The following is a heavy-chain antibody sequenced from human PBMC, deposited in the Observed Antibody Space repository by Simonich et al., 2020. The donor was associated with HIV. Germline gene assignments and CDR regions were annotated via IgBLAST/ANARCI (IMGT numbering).Heavy chain of an antibody. V-gene: IGHV4-34*01. CDR3: ARGDYYNIFTAYAFDI. J-gene: IGHJ3*02. Sequence: QLLLQESGPGLVKPSETLSFTCAVYGGSFSGYYWSGIRQPPGKGLEWIGESNHSETTNTNPPLKSRVTVSVDTSKNQFSLKLSSVTAADTALYYCARGDYYNIFTAYAFDIWGQGTMVTVSS. D-gene: IGHD3-9*01. CDR1: GGSFSGYY. CDR2: SNHSETT.